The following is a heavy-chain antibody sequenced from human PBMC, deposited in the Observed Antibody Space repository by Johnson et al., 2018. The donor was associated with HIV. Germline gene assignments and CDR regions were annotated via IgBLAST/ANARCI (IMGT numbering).Heavy chain of an antibody. CDR1: GFTFSSYA. CDR2: IKQDGSEK. V-gene: IGHV3-7*05. J-gene: IGHJ3*02. CDR3: ATFGGGSFHAFDI. Sequence: EVQLVESGGGVVQPGRSLRLSCAASGFTFSSYAMHWVRQAPGKGLEWVANIKQDGSEKYYVDSLKGRFTISRDNAKNSLYLQMNSLRAEDTAVYYCATFGGGSFHAFDIWGQGTMVTVSS. D-gene: IGHD1-26*01.